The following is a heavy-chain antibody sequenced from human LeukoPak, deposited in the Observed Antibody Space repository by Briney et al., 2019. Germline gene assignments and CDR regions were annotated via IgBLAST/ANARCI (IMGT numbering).Heavy chain of an antibody. D-gene: IGHD3-22*01. V-gene: IGHV3-66*01. CDR3: AREGRYDSSGPYIDY. J-gene: IGHJ4*02. CDR1: GFTVSSNY. Sequence: GGSLRLSCAASGFTVSSNYMSWVRQAPGKGLEWVSVIYSGGSTYYADSVKGRFTISRDNSKNTLYLQMNSLRAEDTAVYYCAREGRYDSSGPYIDYWGQGTLVTVSS. CDR2: IYSGGST.